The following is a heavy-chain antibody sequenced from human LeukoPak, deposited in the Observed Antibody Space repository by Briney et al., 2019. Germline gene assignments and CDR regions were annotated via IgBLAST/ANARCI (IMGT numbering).Heavy chain of an antibody. Sequence: PGGSLRLSCAASGFTFSSYSMSWVRQAPGKGLEWVANIKQDGSEKTYEDSVKGRFTISRDNAKNSLYLQMNSLRAEDTAVYYCARDRWAILTGSENYYFYGMDVWGQGTTVTVSS. CDR2: IKQDGSEK. J-gene: IGHJ6*02. CDR1: GFTFSSYS. V-gene: IGHV3-7*01. D-gene: IGHD3-9*01. CDR3: ARDRWAILTGSENYYFYGMDV.